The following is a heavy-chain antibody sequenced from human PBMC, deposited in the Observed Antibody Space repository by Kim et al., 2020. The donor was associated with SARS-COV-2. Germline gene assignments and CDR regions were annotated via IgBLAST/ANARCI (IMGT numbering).Heavy chain of an antibody. CDR2: ISYDGRNK. D-gene: IGHD3-10*01. CDR3: ARGNYYESVSLSDYYNGIDV. CDR1: GLSLDDSA. V-gene: IGHV3-30-3*01. J-gene: IGHJ6*04. Sequence: GGSLRLSCAASGLSLDDSAMNWVRQAPGKGLEWVAVISYDGRNKEYADSVKGPFSISRDNSKSTLSLQMNSLRVEDTAVYYCARGNYYESVSLSDYYNGIDVWGKGPTVTVSS.